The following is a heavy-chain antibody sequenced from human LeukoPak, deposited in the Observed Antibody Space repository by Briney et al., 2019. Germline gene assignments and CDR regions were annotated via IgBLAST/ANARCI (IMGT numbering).Heavy chain of an antibody. J-gene: IGHJ4*02. D-gene: IGHD2-15*01. Sequence: SVKVSCKASGGTFSSYAISWVRQAPGQGLEWMGRIIPILGIANYAQKFQGRVTITADKSTSTAYMELSSLRSEDTAVYYCAREAGKSCAQGCSWGQGTLVTVSS. CDR3: AREAGKSCAQGCS. CDR1: GGTFSSYA. V-gene: IGHV1-69*04. CDR2: IIPILGIA.